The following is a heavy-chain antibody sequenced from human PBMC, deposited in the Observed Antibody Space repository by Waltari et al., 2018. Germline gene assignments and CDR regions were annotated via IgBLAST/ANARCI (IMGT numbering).Heavy chain of an antibody. Sequence: QVQLQESGPGLVRSSEPLSLTCTVSGTSMTSYYWSWIRLPPGKGLDWIGYISDTRSTNYKPSLESRVAISIDTSKKSFSLRLTSVTAADTAIYYCARLTEDGLYGEFDHWGQGTLVTVSP. J-gene: IGHJ4*02. CDR3: ARLTEDGLYGEFDH. CDR1: GTSMTSYY. V-gene: IGHV4-59*13. CDR2: ISDTRST. D-gene: IGHD2-2*02.